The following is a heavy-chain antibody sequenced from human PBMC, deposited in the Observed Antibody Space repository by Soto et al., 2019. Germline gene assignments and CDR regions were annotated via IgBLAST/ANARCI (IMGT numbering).Heavy chain of an antibody. V-gene: IGHV4-34*01. CDR2: INHSGST. J-gene: IGHJ4*02. D-gene: IGHD3-10*01. Sequence: QVQLQQWGAGLLKPSETLSLTCAVYGGSFSGYYWSWIRQPPGKGLEWIGEINHSGSTNYNPSLKGRVTISVXXSXNXSSLKLSSVTAADTAVYYCARSRRDQHRWFGEHYDYWGQGTLVTVSS. CDR3: ARSRRDQHRWFGEHYDY. CDR1: GGSFSGYY.